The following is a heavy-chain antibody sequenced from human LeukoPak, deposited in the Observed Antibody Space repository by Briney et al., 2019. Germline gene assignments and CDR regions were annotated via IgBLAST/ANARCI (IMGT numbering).Heavy chain of an antibody. Sequence: GSLRLSCAGSGFTFSSYKLDWVRQAPGKGLEGVSYNSSSSSTIYYADSVKGRFTISRDNSKNTLYLQMNSLRAEDTAVYYCAKGTMDGGQYYYDSSGGQGTLVTVSS. V-gene: IGHV3-48*01. CDR1: GFTFSSYK. CDR2: NSSSSSTI. J-gene: IGHJ4*02. CDR3: AKGTMDGGQYYYDSS. D-gene: IGHD3-22*01.